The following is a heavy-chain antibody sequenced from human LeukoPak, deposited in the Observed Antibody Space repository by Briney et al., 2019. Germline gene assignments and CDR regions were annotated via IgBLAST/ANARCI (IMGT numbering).Heavy chain of an antibody. V-gene: IGHV3-15*01. CDR2: IISKTDGGTT. CDR3: TTERDYYFHY. Sequence: GSLSLSCAASGFPFSNVWMSWVRQAPGKGLEWVGRIISKTDGGTTDYTAPVKGRFTISRDDSKNTLYLQMNSLKTEDTALYYCTTERDYYFHYWGQGTLVTVSS. CDR1: GFPFSNVW. D-gene: IGHD5-24*01. J-gene: IGHJ4*02.